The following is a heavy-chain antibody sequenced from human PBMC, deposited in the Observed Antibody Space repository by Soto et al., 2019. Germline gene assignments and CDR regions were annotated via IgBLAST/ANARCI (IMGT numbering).Heavy chain of an antibody. Sequence: PGGSLMLFCAASGFTFSSFSMNWVRPAPGKGLEWVSYISSSSSTIYYADSVKGRFTISRDNAKNSLYLQMNSLRDEDTAVYYCARESRFLEWLSLNWFDPWGQGTLVTVSS. CDR1: GFTFSSFS. D-gene: IGHD3-3*01. J-gene: IGHJ5*02. CDR2: ISSSSSTI. CDR3: ARESRFLEWLSLNWFDP. V-gene: IGHV3-48*02.